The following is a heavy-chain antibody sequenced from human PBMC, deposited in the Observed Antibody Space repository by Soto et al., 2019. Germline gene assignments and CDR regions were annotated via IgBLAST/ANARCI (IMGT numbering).Heavy chain of an antibody. CDR1: GFTFSTYA. CDR2: LSGSGGTT. D-gene: IGHD2-8*01. V-gene: IGHV3-23*01. Sequence: GGSLRLSCAASGFTFSTYAMTWVRQTPGKGLEWVSTLSGSGGTTYYADSVKGQFTISRDNSKSTLYLQMNSLRAEDTAVYYCAKLRDFVVLPAGILDYWGPGTLVTVSS. J-gene: IGHJ4*02. CDR3: AKLRDFVVLPAGILDY.